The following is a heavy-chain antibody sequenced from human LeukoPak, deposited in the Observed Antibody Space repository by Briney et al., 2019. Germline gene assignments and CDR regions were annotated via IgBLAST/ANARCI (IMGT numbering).Heavy chain of an antibody. CDR3: ARVQGSSWAYYYYYGMDV. J-gene: IGHJ6*04. Sequence: GGSLRLSCAASGFTFSSYWMSWVRQAPGKGLEWVANIKQDGSEKYYVDSVKGRFTISRDNAKNSLYLRMNSLRAEDTAVYYCARVQGSSWAYYYYYGMDVWGKGTTVTVSS. V-gene: IGHV3-7*03. CDR2: IKQDGSEK. D-gene: IGHD6-13*01. CDR1: GFTFSSYW.